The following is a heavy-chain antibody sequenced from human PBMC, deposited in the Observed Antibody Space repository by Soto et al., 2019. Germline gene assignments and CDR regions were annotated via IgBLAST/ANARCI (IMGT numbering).Heavy chain of an antibody. Sequence: EVQLVESGGGLVQPGRSLRLSCAASGFTFGDYAMHWVRQAPGKGLEWVSGISWNSGSIAYARSVKGRFTISRDNAKNSLYLQVNSLRAEDTALYYCANDIRGMNTVTDSYYFDYWGQGTLVTVSS. V-gene: IGHV3-9*01. D-gene: IGHD4-4*01. CDR3: ANDIRGMNTVTDSYYFDY. CDR2: ISWNSGSI. J-gene: IGHJ4*02. CDR1: GFTFGDYA.